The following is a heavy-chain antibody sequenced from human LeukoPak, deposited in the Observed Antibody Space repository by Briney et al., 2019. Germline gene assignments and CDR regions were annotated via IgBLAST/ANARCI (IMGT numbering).Heavy chain of an antibody. D-gene: IGHD6-13*01. CDR1: GGSINSNNIY. CDR2: VYGGGST. CDR3: AGEPAAASSLDY. Sequence: SETLSLTCSVSGGSINSNNIYWSWIRQPPGKGLEWIGYVYGGGSTFYKPSLRSRVSMSMDRSKNQFSLKLNSVTAADTAIYYCAGEPAAASSLDYWGLGTLVTVSS. V-gene: IGHV4-30-2*01. J-gene: IGHJ4*02.